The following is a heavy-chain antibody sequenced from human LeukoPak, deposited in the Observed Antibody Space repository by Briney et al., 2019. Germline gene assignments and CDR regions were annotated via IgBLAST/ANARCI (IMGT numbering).Heavy chain of an antibody. CDR2: INSSGSTI. CDR3: ARRDHSFDN. V-gene: IGHV3-11*01. J-gene: IGHJ4*02. CDR1: GLTFSDYY. Sequence: GGSLTLSCAAYGLTFSDYYMSWIRQAPGKGLEWVSYINSSGSTISHSTSVKGRFTISRDNAKNSMYLQMNSLKAEDTAVYYSARRDHSFDNWGQGTLGTVSS.